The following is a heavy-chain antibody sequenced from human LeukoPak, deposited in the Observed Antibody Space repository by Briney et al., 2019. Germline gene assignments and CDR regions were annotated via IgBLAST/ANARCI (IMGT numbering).Heavy chain of an antibody. CDR2: IVVGSGNT. CDR3: AAAFSSWYGPFDY. D-gene: IGHD6-13*01. CDR1: GFTFTSSA. Sequence: SEKVSCKASGFTFTSSAVQWVRQARGQRLEWIGWIVVGSGNTNYAQKFQERVTITRDMSTSTAYMELSSLRSEDTAVYYCAAAFSSWYGPFDYWGQGTLVTVSS. J-gene: IGHJ4*02. V-gene: IGHV1-58*01.